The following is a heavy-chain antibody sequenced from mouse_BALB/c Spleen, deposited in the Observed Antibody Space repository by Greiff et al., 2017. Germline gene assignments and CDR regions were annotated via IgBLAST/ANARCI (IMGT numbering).Heavy chain of an antibody. Sequence: QVQLQQPGAELVKPGAPVKLSCKASGYTFTSYWMNWVKQRPGRGLEWIGRIDPSDSETHYNQKFKDKATLTTDKSSSTAYMQLSRLTSEDSAVYFCARHGNYSAYWGQGTLVTVSA. CDR3: ARHGNYSAY. CDR1: GYTFTSYW. D-gene: IGHD2-1*01. CDR2: IDPSDSET. V-gene: IGHV1-69*02. J-gene: IGHJ3*01.